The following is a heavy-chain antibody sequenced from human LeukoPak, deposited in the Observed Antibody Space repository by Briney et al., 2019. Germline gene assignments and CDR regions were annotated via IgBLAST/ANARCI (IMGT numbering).Heavy chain of an antibody. CDR3: ARVLKRVGATTINWFDP. CDR2: SYYSGST. V-gene: IGHV4-59*01. CDR1: GDSISSYY. J-gene: IGHJ5*02. D-gene: IGHD1-26*01. Sequence: PSETLSLTCTVSGDSISSYYWSWIRQPPGKGLEWIGCSYYSGSTNYNPSLKSRVTISVDTSKNQFSLKLSSVTAADTAVYYCARVLKRVGATTINWFDPWGQGTLVTVSS.